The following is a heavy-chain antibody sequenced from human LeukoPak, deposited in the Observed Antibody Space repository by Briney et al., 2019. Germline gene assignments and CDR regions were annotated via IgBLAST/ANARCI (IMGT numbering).Heavy chain of an antibody. J-gene: IGHJ5*02. D-gene: IGHD6-19*01. Sequence: SETLSLTCTVSNGSISSDTYFWSWIRQPAGKGLEWIGRMSSSGISTYSPSIKSRVTKSTDTSRNQFSMNLNSVTAADTAVYYCAKGAGPPWFDPWGRGTLVTVSS. CDR3: AKGAGPPWFDP. CDR2: MSSSGIS. V-gene: IGHV4-61*02. CDR1: NGSISSDTYF.